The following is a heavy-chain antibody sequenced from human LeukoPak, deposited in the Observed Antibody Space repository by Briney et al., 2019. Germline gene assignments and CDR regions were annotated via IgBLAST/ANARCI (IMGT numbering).Heavy chain of an antibody. Sequence: GASVKVSCKASGYTFTSYGISWVRQAPGQGLEWMGWISAYNGNTNYAQKLQGRVTMTTDTSTSTAYVELRSLRSDDTAVYYCARIVVPAASNYYYGMDVWGQGTTVTVSS. CDR2: ISAYNGNT. J-gene: IGHJ6*02. V-gene: IGHV1-18*01. D-gene: IGHD2-2*01. CDR3: ARIVVPAASNYYYGMDV. CDR1: GYTFTSYG.